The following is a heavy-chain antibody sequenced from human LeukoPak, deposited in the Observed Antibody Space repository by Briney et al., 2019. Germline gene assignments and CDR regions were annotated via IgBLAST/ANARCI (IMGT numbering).Heavy chain of an antibody. CDR3: ARDRIAVAGPYYYGMDV. V-gene: IGHV1-69*04. J-gene: IGHJ6*02. Sequence: SVKVSCKASGGTFSSYAISWVRQAPGQGLEWTGRIIPIFGIANYAQKFQGRVTITADKSTSTAYMELSSLRSEDTAVYYCARDRIAVAGPYYYGMDVWGQGTTVTVSS. CDR1: GGTFSSYA. CDR2: IIPIFGIA. D-gene: IGHD6-19*01.